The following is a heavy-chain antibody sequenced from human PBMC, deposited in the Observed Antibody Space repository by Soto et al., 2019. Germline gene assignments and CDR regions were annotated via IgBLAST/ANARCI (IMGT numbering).Heavy chain of an antibody. CDR3: ARDRGDYYDSSGS. J-gene: IGHJ5*02. CDR1: GFTFSSYS. CDR2: ISGSGSYI. Sequence: GGSLRLSCAASGFTFSSYSMNWVRQAPGKGLEWVSSISGSGSYIYYADSVKGRFTISRDNDKNSLYLQMNTLRAEDTAVYYCARDRGDYYDSSGSWGQGTLVTVSS. D-gene: IGHD3-22*01. V-gene: IGHV3-21*01.